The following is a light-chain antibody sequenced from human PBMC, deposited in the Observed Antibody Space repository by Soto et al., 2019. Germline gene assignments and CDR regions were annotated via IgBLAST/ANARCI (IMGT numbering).Light chain of an antibody. CDR3: QQSYTTPH. CDR2: AAT. Sequence: DIQMTQSPSSLSASIGDRVTITCRASQRIRTSLNWHQHKPGKAPKLLIYAATKLHTGVPSRFSGSESGTHFTLTISSLQPDDFATYYCQQSYTTPHFGQGTKVDIK. CDR1: QRIRTS. J-gene: IGKJ2*01. V-gene: IGKV1-39*01.